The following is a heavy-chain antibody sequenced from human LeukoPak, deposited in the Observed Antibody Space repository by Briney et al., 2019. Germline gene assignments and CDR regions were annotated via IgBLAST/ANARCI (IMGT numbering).Heavy chain of an antibody. Sequence: GRSLRLSCAASGFTFSSYDMHWVRQATGKGLEWLSAIDTAANTFYPGSVRGRFPISRENAKNSFYLQMNNVRVGDTAVYYCARTSKVTSVMDIWGQGTMVTVSS. D-gene: IGHD3-16*01. V-gene: IGHV3-13*04. CDR1: GFTFSSYD. J-gene: IGHJ3*02. CDR2: IDTAANT. CDR3: ARTSKVTSVMDI.